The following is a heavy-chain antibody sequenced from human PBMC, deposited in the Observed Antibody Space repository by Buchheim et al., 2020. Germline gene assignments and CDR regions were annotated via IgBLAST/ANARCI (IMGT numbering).Heavy chain of an antibody. CDR1: GFTFSSYA. CDR3: AKDLWASICYFDY. V-gene: IGHV3-23*01. D-gene: IGHD2-21*01. J-gene: IGHJ4*02. Sequence: EVQLLESGGGLVQPGGSLRLSCAASGFTFSSYAMSWVRQAPGEGLEWVSAISGSGGSTYYPDSVKGRFPISRDNSKNPPYLQMNSLRAEDTAVYYCAKDLWASICYFDYWGQGTL. CDR2: ISGSGGST.